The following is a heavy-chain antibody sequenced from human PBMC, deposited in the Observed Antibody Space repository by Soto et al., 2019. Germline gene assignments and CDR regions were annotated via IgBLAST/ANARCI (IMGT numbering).Heavy chain of an antibody. CDR2: IYYSGST. V-gene: IGHV4-59*08. Sequence: PSETLSLTCTVSGGSISSYYWSWIRQPPGKGLEWIGYIYYSGSTNYNPSLKSRVTISVDTSKNQFSLKLSSVTAADTAVYYCASIVVVPAAPYYYYYGMDVWGQGTTVTVSS. D-gene: IGHD2-2*01. J-gene: IGHJ6*02. CDR3: ASIVVVPAAPYYYYYGMDV. CDR1: GGSISSYY.